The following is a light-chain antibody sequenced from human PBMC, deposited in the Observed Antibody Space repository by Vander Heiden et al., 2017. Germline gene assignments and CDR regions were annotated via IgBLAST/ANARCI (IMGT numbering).Light chain of an antibody. J-gene: IGLJ2*01. V-gene: IGLV3-19*01. CDR3: NSRDSSGNPL. Sequence: SSELTQDPAVSVALGQTVRITCQGDSLRCYDASWYQQKPGQAPVLIIYGKNNRPSGIPDRFSGSSSGNTASLTITGAQAEEEADYYCNSRDSSGNPLFGGGTKLTVL. CDR1: SLRCYD. CDR2: GKN.